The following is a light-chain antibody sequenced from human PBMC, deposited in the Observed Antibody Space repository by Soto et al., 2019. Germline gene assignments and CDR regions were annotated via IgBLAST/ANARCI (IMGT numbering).Light chain of an antibody. J-gene: IGKJ2*01. CDR1: QSVSTN. V-gene: IGKV3-15*01. Sequence: EIVLTQSPGTLSVSPGERANLSCRASQSVSTNLAWFQQKPGQAPRLLIYGASTRATGIPARFSGSGSGTELTLTINSLQSEDLAVYYRQQSNNWPYTFGQGTKLEV. CDR3: QQSNNWPYT. CDR2: GAS.